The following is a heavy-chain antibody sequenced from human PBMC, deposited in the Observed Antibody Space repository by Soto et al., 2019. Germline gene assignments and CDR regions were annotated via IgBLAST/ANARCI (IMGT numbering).Heavy chain of an antibody. J-gene: IGHJ4*02. CDR2: ISTSSNAI. CDR3: MGWCCCGVCYSVTY. V-gene: IGHV3-48*01. CDR1: GFTFSDYS. Sequence: EVQLVESGGGLVQPGGSLRLSCEASGFTFSDYSMNWVRQAPGKGLEWVSFISTSSNAIYYADSVKGRFTSSRDNGKNSVYLQMSSLSGGNTVVYYCMGWCCCGVCYSVTYWGQGTPGTGSA. D-gene: IGHD2-21*02.